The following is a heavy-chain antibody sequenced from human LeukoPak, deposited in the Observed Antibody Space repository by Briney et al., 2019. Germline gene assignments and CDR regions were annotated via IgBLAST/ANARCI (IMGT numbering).Heavy chain of an antibody. Sequence: SETLSLTCSVSGGALGSDGYYWNWIRQHPGKGLEWIGYIYYSGSASYNPSLQSRVTISVDTSKNQFSLRLSSVPAADTAVYYCARGSYYGFSGDSWGQGSLVTVSS. D-gene: IGHD3-10*01. V-gene: IGHV4-31*03. CDR1: GGALGSDGYY. CDR2: IYYSGSA. J-gene: IGHJ4*02. CDR3: ARGSYYGFSGDS.